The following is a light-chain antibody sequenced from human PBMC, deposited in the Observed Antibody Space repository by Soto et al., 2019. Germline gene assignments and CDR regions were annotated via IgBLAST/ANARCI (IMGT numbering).Light chain of an antibody. J-gene: IGKJ5*01. CDR2: DTS. V-gene: IGKV3D-20*02. CDR3: QQRSNWPVST. Sequence: EIVLTQSPGTLSLSPGERATLSCRASQSVSSSYLAWYQQKPGQAPRLLIYDTSSRAPGIPARFSGSVSGTDFTLTISSLEPEDFAVYYCQQRSNWPVSTCGQGTRR. CDR1: QSVSSSY.